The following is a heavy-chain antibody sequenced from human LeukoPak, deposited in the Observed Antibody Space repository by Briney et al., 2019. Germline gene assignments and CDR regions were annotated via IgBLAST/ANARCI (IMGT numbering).Heavy chain of an antibody. J-gene: IGHJ4*02. V-gene: IGHV3-21*01. CDR1: GFTFSNYN. CDR3: ARGYSSSWYDLYYFDY. CDR2: ISSRGSYI. D-gene: IGHD6-13*01. Sequence: GGSLRLSCAASGFTFSNYNINWVRQAPGKGLEWVSSISSRGSYIYYADSVKGRFAISADNAMNSLYLQMNSLRAEDTAVCYCARGYSSSWYDLYYFDYWGQGTLVTVSS.